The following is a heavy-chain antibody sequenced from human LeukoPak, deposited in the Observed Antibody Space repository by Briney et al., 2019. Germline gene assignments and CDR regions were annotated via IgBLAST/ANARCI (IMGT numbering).Heavy chain of an antibody. CDR2: ISAYNGDT. D-gene: IGHD1-26*01. CDR1: GYAFTSYG. Sequence: GASVKVSCKASGYAFTSYGISWVRQAPGQGLEWMGWISAYNGDTNYAQKLQGRVTMTTDTSTSTAYMELRSLRSDDTAVYYCAREGGFSVRAAWRYWGQGTLVTVSS. J-gene: IGHJ4*02. CDR3: AREGGFSVRAAWRY. V-gene: IGHV1-18*01.